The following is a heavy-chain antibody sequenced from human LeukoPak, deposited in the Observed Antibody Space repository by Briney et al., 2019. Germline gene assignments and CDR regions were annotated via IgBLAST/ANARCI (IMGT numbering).Heavy chain of an antibody. D-gene: IGHD3-10*01. Sequence: PGGSLRLSCAASGFTFSNAWMSWVRQAPGKGLEWVANINQDGTEKYYVDSVKGRFTISRDNAKNSLDLQMNSLRVEDTAVYYCAKVAKYYYGSETYYFFEHWGQGTPVTASS. V-gene: IGHV3-7*02. J-gene: IGHJ4*02. CDR1: GFTFSNAW. CDR3: AKVAKYYYGSETYYFFEH. CDR2: INQDGTEK.